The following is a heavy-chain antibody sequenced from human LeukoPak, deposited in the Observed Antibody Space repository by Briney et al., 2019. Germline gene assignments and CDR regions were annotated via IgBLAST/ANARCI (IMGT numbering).Heavy chain of an antibody. Sequence: GGSLRLSCAASGFTFSSYAMHWVRQAPGKGLEWVAVISYDGSNKYYADSVKGRFTISRDNSKNTLYLQMNSLRAEDTAVYYCARDRGIPHYYFDYWGQGTLVTVSS. CDR3: ARDRGIPHYYFDY. CDR2: ISYDGSNK. J-gene: IGHJ4*02. V-gene: IGHV3-30*04. D-gene: IGHD3-10*01. CDR1: GFTFSSYA.